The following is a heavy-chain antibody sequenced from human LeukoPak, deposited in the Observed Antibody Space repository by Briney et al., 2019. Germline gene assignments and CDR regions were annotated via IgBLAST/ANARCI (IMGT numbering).Heavy chain of an antibody. Sequence: PGGSLRLSCAASGFTFSSYEMNWVRQAPGKGLEWASYISSSGSTIYYADSVKGRFTFSRDNAKNSLYLQMNSLRAEDTAVYYCARLYSSSSGLRASDYWGQGTLVTVSS. CDR2: ISSSGSTI. D-gene: IGHD6-6*01. CDR3: ARLYSSSSGLRASDY. V-gene: IGHV3-48*03. CDR1: GFTFSSYE. J-gene: IGHJ4*02.